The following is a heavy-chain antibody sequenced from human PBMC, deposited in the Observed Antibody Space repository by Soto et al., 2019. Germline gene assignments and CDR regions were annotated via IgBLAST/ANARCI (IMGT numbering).Heavy chain of an antibody. J-gene: IGHJ6*02. CDR3: ARDGITGERGYYYYGMDV. CDR2: ISSSGSTI. Sequence: SGGSLRLSCAASGFTFSDYYMSWIRQAPGKGLEWVSYISSSGSTIYYADSVKGRFTISRDNAKNSLYLQMNSLRAEDTAVYYCARDGITGERGYYYYGMDVWGQGTTVTVSS. CDR1: GFTFSDYY. D-gene: IGHD7-27*01. V-gene: IGHV3-11*01.